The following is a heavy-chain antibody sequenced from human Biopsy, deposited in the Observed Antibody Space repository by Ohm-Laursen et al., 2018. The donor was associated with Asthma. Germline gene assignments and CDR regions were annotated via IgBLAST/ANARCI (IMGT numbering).Heavy chain of an antibody. Sequence: PSDTLSLTCTVSGVYIRSYYWTWIRQPPGKGLEWIGNIHYSGSTYSNHSLKSRVTISVDTSKKQISLRLSSVIAADTAVYYCAGFCSGGNCPDHWGQGTLVTVSS. D-gene: IGHD2-15*01. CDR3: AGFCSGGNCPDH. J-gene: IGHJ4*02. V-gene: IGHV4-59*07. CDR2: IHYSGST. CDR1: GVYIRSYY.